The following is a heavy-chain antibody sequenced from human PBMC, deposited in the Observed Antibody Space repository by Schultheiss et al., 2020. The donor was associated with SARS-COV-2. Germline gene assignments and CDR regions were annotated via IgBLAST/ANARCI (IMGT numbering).Heavy chain of an antibody. J-gene: IGHJ5*02. CDR3: ARDLLYYYGSGPVDP. CDR2: ISYDGSNK. CDR1: GFTFSSYG. D-gene: IGHD3-10*01. V-gene: IGHV3-30*03. Sequence: GGSLRLSCAASGFTFSSYGMHWVRQAPGKGLEWVAVISYDGSNKYYADSVKGRFTISRDNSKNTLYLQMNSLRAEDTAVYYCARDLLYYYGSGPVDPWGQGTLVTVSS.